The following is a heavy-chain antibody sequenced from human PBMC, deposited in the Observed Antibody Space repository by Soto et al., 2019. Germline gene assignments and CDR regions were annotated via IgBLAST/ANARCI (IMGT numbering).Heavy chain of an antibody. CDR2: ISSISSYI. CDR3: ARSGFGVVIRYNWFDP. J-gene: IGHJ5*02. D-gene: IGHD3-3*01. Sequence: GGSLRLSCAASGFTFSSYSMNWVRQAPGKGLEWVSAISSISSYIYYADSVKGRFTISRDNAKNSLYLQMNSLRAEDTAVYYCARSGFGVVIRYNWFDPWGQGTLVTVSS. CDR1: GFTFSSYS. V-gene: IGHV3-21*01.